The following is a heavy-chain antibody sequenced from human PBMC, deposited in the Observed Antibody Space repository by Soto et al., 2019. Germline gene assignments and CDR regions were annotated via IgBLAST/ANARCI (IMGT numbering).Heavy chain of an antibody. D-gene: IGHD5-18*01. CDR1: GFSLSTSGMC. Sequence: LVNPTQTLPLTCTFSGFSLSTSGMCVSWIRQPPGKALEWLALIDWDDDKYYSTSLKTRLTISKDTSKNQVVLTMTNMDPVDTATYYCARIRIQLWPNYYYYGMDVWGQGTTVTVSS. V-gene: IGHV2-70*01. CDR2: IDWDDDK. CDR3: ARIRIQLWPNYYYYGMDV. J-gene: IGHJ6*02.